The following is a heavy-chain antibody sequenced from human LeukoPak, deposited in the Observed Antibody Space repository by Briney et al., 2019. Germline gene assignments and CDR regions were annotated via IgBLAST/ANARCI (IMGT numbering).Heavy chain of an antibody. CDR3: AREGLDY. J-gene: IGHJ4*02. CDR1: GYTFTNYD. Sequence: GASVKVSCKASGYTFTNYDINWVRQATGQGLEWMGYMNPNSGNSAYAQRFQGRVTITTDASISTAYMEPSGLRSEDTALYYCAREGLDYWGQGTLVTVSS. V-gene: IGHV1-8*01. CDR2: MNPNSGNS.